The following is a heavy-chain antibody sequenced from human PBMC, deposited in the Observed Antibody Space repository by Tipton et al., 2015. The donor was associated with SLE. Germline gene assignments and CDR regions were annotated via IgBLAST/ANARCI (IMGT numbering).Heavy chain of an antibody. V-gene: IGHV3-23*01. Sequence: GSLRLSCAASGFTFSSYAMSWVRQAPGKGLEWVSAISGSGGTIYYADSAKGRFTLSRDNAKNTLYLLMNSLRAEDTAVYDCSRAWALSQLGVDYCGQGTVVTVCS. D-gene: IGHD6-13*01. J-gene: IGHJ4*02. CDR3: SRAWALSQLGVDY. CDR2: ISGSGGTI. CDR1: GFTFSSYA.